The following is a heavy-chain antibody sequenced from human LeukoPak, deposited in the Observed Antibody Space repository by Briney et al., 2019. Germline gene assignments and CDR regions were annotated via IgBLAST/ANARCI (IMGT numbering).Heavy chain of an antibody. V-gene: IGHV4-30-2*01. J-gene: IGHJ4*02. CDR1: GGSISSGGYS. CDR3: ALGYRSSTSCPLDY. D-gene: IGHD2-2*01. CDR2: IYHSGST. Sequence: PSQTLSLTCAVSGGSISSGGYSWSWIRQPPGKGLEWIGYIYHSGSTYYNPSLKSRVTISVDRSKNQFSLKLSSVTAADTAVYYCALGYRSSTSCPLDYWGQGTLVTVSS.